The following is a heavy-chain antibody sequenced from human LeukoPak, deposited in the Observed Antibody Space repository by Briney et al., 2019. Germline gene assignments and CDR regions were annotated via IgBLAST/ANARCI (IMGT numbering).Heavy chain of an antibody. J-gene: IGHJ4*02. V-gene: IGHV3-21*01. CDR3: VNDCSSSSCYDY. CDR2: ISSSSGYI. Sequence: GGSLRLSCAASGFSFSSYTMNWVRQAPGKGLEWVSSISSSSGYIYYADSVKGRFTISRDNAKNSLYLQLNSLRAEDTAVYYCVNDCSSSSCYDYWGQGTLVTVSS. D-gene: IGHD2-2*01. CDR1: GFSFSSYT.